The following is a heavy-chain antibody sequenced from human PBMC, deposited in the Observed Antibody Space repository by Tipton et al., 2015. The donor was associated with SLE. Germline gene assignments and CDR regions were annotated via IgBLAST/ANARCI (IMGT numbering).Heavy chain of an antibody. CDR3: AAELLNTFDI. D-gene: IGHD3-10*01. CDR2: YGGSNQ. J-gene: IGHJ3*02. Sequence: YGGSNQSHADSVKGRFTISRDSSKNALYLQMNSLRAEDTAVYYCAAELLNTFDIWGQGTMVTVSS. V-gene: IGHV3-30*01.